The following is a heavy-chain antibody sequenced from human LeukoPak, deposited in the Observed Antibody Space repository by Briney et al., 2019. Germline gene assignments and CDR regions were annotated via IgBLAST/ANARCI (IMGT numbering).Heavy chain of an antibody. CDR1: GFTFSDHY. D-gene: IGHD3-22*01. Sequence: GGSLRLSCAASGFTFSDHYLDWVRQAPGTGLEGVGRGRNKANSYTTEYAASVTGRFTISRDDSKNSLYLQMNSLKTEDTAVYYCARDYYDSSGLDYWGQGTLVTVSS. V-gene: IGHV3-72*01. CDR2: GRNKANSYTT. CDR3: ARDYYDSSGLDY. J-gene: IGHJ4*02.